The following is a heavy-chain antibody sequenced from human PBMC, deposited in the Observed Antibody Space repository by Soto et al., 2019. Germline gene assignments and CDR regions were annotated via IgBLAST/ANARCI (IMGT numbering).Heavy chain of an antibody. CDR1: GGSISSSSYY. J-gene: IGHJ4*02. V-gene: IGHV4-39*01. CDR2: IYYSGST. Sequence: QLQLQESGPELVKPSETLSLTCTVSGGSISSSSYYWGWIRQPPGKGLEWIGSIYYSGSTYYNPSLKSRVTISVDTSKNQFSLKLSSVTAADTAVYYCARHHYDSSGYYSDYFDYWGQGTLVTVSS. CDR3: ARHHYDSSGYYSDYFDY. D-gene: IGHD3-22*01.